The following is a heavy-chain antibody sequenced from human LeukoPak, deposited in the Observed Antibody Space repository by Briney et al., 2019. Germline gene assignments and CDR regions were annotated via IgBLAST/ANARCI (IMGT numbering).Heavy chain of an antibody. CDR1: GGSISSGGYY. D-gene: IGHD6-13*01. Sequence: PSETLSLTCTVSGGSISSGGYYWSWIRQPPGKGLEWIGYIYYSGSTNYNPSLKSRVTISVDTSKNQFSLKLSSVTAADTAIYYCAKLYSSNSGIFDYWGQGTLVTVSS. J-gene: IGHJ4*02. V-gene: IGHV4-61*08. CDR3: AKLYSSNSGIFDY. CDR2: IYYSGST.